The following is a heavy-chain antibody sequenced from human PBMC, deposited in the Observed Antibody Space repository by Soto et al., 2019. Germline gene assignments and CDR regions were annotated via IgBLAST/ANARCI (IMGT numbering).Heavy chain of an antibody. CDR3: ARDNPTYYDDSSGSPGAFDI. J-gene: IGHJ3*02. Sequence: PGGSLRLSCAASGFTFSSYAMHWVRQAPGKGLEWVAVISYDGSNKYYADSVKGRFTISRDNSKNTLYLQMNSLRAEDTAVYYCARDNPTYYDDSSGSPGAFDIWGQGTMVTVSS. V-gene: IGHV3-30-3*01. CDR1: GFTFSSYA. D-gene: IGHD3-22*01. CDR2: ISYDGSNK.